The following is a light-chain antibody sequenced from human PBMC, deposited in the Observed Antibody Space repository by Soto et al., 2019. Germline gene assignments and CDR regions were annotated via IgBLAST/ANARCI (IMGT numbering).Light chain of an antibody. J-gene: IGKJ4*01. CDR2: AAS. CDR3: QKYNSAPRT. V-gene: IGKV1-27*01. CDR1: QGISRY. Sequence: DIPMTQSPSSLSASVGDRATITCRASQGISRYLAWYQQKPGKVPKLLIYAASTLQSGGPSRFSGSGSGTDFTLTISSLQPEDVATYYCQKYNSAPRTFGGGTKVEIK.